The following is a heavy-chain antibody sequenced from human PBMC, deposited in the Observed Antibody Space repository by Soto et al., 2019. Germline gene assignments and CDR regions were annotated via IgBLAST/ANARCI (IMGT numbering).Heavy chain of an antibody. CDR3: ARDSLCSSSTCPPSAAFDI. Sequence: GGSLRLSCVASGFTFSDYYMSWIRQAPGKGLEWLSYISSSGSTIYYADSVKGRFTISRDNAKNSLYLQVNSLRADDTAMYYCARDSLCSSSTCPPSAAFDIWGQGTMVTVSS. D-gene: IGHD2-2*01. J-gene: IGHJ3*02. CDR1: GFTFSDYY. V-gene: IGHV3-11*01. CDR2: ISSSGSTI.